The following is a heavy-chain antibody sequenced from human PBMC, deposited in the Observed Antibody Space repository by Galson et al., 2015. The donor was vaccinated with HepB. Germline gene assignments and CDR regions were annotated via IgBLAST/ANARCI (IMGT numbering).Heavy chain of an antibody. V-gene: IGHV1-18*01. CDR1: GYPFTSSD. CDR2: ISTYNGNT. D-gene: IGHD1-1*01. Sequence: SVKVSCKASGYPFTSSDISWVRQAPGQGLEWMGWISTYNGNTTYAQKFQGRVVMTSDTSTSTANMELRSLISDDTAVYYCARDLGNEGMDVWGQGTTVTVSS. J-gene: IGHJ6*02. CDR3: ARDLGNEGMDV.